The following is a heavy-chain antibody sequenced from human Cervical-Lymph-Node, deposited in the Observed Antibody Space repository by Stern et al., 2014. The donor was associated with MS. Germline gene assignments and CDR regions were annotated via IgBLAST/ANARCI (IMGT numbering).Heavy chain of an antibody. Sequence: VQLVESGPGLVKPSETLSLTCSVSGGSISSYYWNWIRQPPGKGLEWIANVHYSGTTNYNPSLKSRVTLLLDTSMKKISLKLNSVTAADTAVYYCAGSGTYYPDYWGQGILVTVSS. D-gene: IGHD3-3*01. CDR1: GGSISSYY. CDR2: VHYSGTT. CDR3: AGSGTYYPDY. J-gene: IGHJ4*02. V-gene: IGHV4-59*08.